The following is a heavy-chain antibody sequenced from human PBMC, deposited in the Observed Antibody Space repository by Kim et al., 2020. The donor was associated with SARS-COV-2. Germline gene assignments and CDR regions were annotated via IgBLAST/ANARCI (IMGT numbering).Heavy chain of an antibody. CDR2: IYSGGSI. CDR3: ARARHSNAGSFYYYAMDV. Sequence: GGSLRLSCAVSGVTVSSSYISWVRQVPGKGLEWVSVIYSGGSISYSESVQGRFTVSRDNSKNTLYLQMNSLRAEDTAVYYCARARHSNAGSFYYYAMDV. J-gene: IGHJ6*01. V-gene: IGHV3-53*01. D-gene: IGHD4-4*01. CDR1: GVTVSSSY.